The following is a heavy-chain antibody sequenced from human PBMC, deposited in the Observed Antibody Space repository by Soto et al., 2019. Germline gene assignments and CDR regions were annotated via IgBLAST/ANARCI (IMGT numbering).Heavy chain of an antibody. CDR3: ARGVVVVPAASVRYYYYYMDV. CDR1: GYTFTSYA. V-gene: IGHV1-3*01. Sequence: ASVKVSCKASGYTFTSYAMQWVRQAPGQRLEWMGWINAGNGNTKYSQKFQGRVTITRDTSASTAYMELSSLRSEDTAVYYCARGVVVVPAASVRYYYYYMDVWGKGTTVTVSS. D-gene: IGHD2-2*01. CDR2: INAGNGNT. J-gene: IGHJ6*03.